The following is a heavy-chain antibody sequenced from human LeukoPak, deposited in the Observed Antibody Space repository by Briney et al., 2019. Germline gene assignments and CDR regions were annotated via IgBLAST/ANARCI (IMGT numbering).Heavy chain of an antibody. CDR2: ISYDGSNK. Sequence: GRSLRLSCAASGFTFSSYAMHWVRQAPGKGLEGVAVISYDGSNKYYADSVKGRFTISRDNSKNTLYLQMNSLRAEDTAVYYCARDFDYYDTRFALGQESAFDIWGQGTMVTVSS. D-gene: IGHD3-22*01. V-gene: IGHV3-30-3*01. J-gene: IGHJ3*02. CDR1: GFTFSSYA. CDR3: ARDFDYYDTRFALGQESAFDI.